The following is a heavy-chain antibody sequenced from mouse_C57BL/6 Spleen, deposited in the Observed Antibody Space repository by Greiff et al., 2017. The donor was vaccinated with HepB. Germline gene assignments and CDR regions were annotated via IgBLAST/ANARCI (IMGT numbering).Heavy chain of an antibody. CDR1: GYTFTSYW. CDR3: ASYSNYLYYYAMDY. D-gene: IGHD2-5*01. Sequence: VQLQQPGAELVKPGASVKLSCKASGYTFTSYWMHWVKQRPGRGLEWIGRIDPNSGGTKYNEKFKSKATLTVDKPSSTAYMQLSSLTSEDSAVYYCASYSNYLYYYAMDYWGQGTSVTVSS. J-gene: IGHJ4*01. V-gene: IGHV1-72*01. CDR2: IDPNSGGT.